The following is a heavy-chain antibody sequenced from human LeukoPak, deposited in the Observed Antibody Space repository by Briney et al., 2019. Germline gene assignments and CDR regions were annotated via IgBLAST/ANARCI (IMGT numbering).Heavy chain of an antibody. CDR2: INSDGSST. Sequence: QAGGSLRLSCAASGFTFSSYAMSWVRQAPGKGLVWVSRINSDGSSTNYADSVKGRFTISRDNAKNTLHLQMNSLRAEDTAVYYCARGARGSGTASDYWGQGTLVTVSS. CDR1: GFTFSSYA. J-gene: IGHJ4*02. V-gene: IGHV3-74*01. CDR3: ARGARGSGTASDY. D-gene: IGHD3-10*01.